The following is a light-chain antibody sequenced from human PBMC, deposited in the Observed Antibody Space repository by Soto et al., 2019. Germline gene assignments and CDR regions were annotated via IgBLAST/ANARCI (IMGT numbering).Light chain of an antibody. CDR3: CSYAGRSTWV. J-gene: IGLJ3*02. CDR2: EGS. V-gene: IGLV2-23*01. Sequence: QSVLTQPASVSGSPGQSITISCTGTSSDVGSYNLVSWYQQHPGKAPKLMIYEGSKRPSGVSNRFSGSKSDITASLTISGLQAEDEADYYCCSYAGRSTWVFGGGTKLTVL. CDR1: SSDVGSYNL.